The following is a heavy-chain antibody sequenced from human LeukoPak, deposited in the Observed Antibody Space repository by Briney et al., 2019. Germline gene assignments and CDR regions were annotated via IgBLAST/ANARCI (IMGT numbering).Heavy chain of an antibody. Sequence: GSVKVSCKASGYTFTSYDVNWVRQATGQGLEWMGWMNPNSGNTGYAQKFQGRVTMTRDTSISTAYMELSRLRSDDTAVYYCARPSSGYDFYYYYMDVWGKGTTVTISS. CDR1: GYTFTSYD. V-gene: IGHV1-8*01. CDR3: ARPSSGYDFYYYYMDV. D-gene: IGHD5-12*01. J-gene: IGHJ6*03. CDR2: MNPNSGNT.